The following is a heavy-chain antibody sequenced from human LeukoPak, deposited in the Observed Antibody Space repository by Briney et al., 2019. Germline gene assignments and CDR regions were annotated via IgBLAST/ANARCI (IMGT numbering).Heavy chain of an antibody. CDR2: IKQDGSEI. CDR1: GFTFSSYW. Sequence: PGGSLRLSCAASGFTFSSYWMSWVRQAPGEGRGWVANIKQDGSEIYYVDTVKGRFSISRDHAKNSRYLQMNSQRAEDTAVYYCAREGLSSSASYYYYCMDVWGKGTTVTVSS. D-gene: IGHD6-6*01. J-gene: IGHJ6*03. CDR3: AREGLSSSASYYYYCMDV. V-gene: IGHV3-7*01.